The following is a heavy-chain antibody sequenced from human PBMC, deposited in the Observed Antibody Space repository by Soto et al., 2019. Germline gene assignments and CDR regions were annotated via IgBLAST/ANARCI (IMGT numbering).Heavy chain of an antibody. CDR3: ARPFWRNDYNWGYFDL. J-gene: IGHJ2*01. Sequence: QVQLVESGGGVVQPGRSLRLSCAASGFTFSSYAMHWVRQAPGKGLEWVAVISYDGSNKYYADSVKGRFTISRDNSKNTLYLQMNSLRAEDTAVYYCARPFWRNDYNWGYFDLRGGGPLFTVS. CDR1: GFTFSSYA. CDR2: ISYDGSNK. D-gene: IGHD3-3*01. V-gene: IGHV3-30-3*01.